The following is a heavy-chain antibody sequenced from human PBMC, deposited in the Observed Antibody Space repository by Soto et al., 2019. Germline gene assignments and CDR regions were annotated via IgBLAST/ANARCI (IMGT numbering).Heavy chain of an antibody. CDR2: IYHSGST. CDR3: ARDSSGWYYYFDF. D-gene: IGHD6-19*01. Sequence: PSETLSLTCAVSGYSISSGYYWGWIRQPPGKGLEWIGSIYHSGSTYYNPSLKSRVTISVDTSKNQFSLKLSSVTAADTAVYYCARDSSGWYYYFDFWGQGTLATVSS. V-gene: IGHV4-38-2*02. CDR1: GYSISSGYY. J-gene: IGHJ4*02.